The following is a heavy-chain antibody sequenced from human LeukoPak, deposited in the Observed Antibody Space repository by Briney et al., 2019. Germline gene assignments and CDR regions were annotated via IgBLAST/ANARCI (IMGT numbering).Heavy chain of an antibody. V-gene: IGHV3-23*01. D-gene: IGHD3-22*01. J-gene: IGHJ4*02. Sequence: PGGSLRLSCAASGFTFSSYAMSWVRQAPGKGLEWVSAISGSGGSTYYADSVKGRFTISRDNSKNTLYLRINSLRAEDTAVYYCAKKGASYYYDSSGYNWGQGTLVTVSS. CDR2: ISGSGGST. CDR3: AKKGASYYYDSSGYN. CDR1: GFTFSSYA.